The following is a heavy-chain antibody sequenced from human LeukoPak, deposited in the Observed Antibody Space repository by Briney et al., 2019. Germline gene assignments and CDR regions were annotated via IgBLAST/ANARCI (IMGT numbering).Heavy chain of an antibody. CDR3: ARCVRVGSTSCQY. V-gene: IGHV4-34*01. D-gene: IGHD2-2*01. CDR2: INHSGST. J-gene: IGHJ4*02. CDR1: GGSFSGYY. Sequence: SETLSLTCAVYGGSFSGYYWSWIRQPPVKGLEWIGEINHSGSTNYNPSLKSRVTISVDTSKNQFSLKLSSVTAADTAVYYCARCVRVGSTSCQYWGQGTLVTVSS.